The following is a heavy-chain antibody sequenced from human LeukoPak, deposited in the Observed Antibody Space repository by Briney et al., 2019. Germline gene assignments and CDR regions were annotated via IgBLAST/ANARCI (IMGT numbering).Heavy chain of an antibody. J-gene: IGHJ4*02. CDR1: GFTFSSYW. CDR2: IKQDGSEK. CDR3: AKWKYSNSGIDDY. V-gene: IGHV3-7*03. Sequence: GGSLRLSCAASGFTFSSYWMRWVRQAPGKGLEWVANIKQDGSEKNYVDSVKGRFTISRDNAKNSLYLQMNSLRAEDTAVYYCAKWKYSNSGIDDYWGQGTLVTVSS. D-gene: IGHD6-6*01.